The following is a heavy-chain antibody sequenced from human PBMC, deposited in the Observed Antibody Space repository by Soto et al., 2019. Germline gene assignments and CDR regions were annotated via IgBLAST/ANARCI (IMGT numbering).Heavy chain of an antibody. Sequence: ASVKVSCKASGYTFTSYYMHWVRQAPGQGLEWMGIINPSGGSTSYAQKFQGRVTMTRDTSTSTVYMELSSLRSEDTAVYYCARTGDIVVVPAAHTWFDPWGQGTLVTAPQ. CDR1: GYTFTSYY. D-gene: IGHD2-2*01. J-gene: IGHJ5*02. CDR3: ARTGDIVVVPAAHTWFDP. CDR2: INPSGGST. V-gene: IGHV1-46*01.